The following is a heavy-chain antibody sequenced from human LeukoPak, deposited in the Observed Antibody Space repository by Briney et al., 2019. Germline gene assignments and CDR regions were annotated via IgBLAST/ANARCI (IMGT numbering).Heavy chain of an antibody. Sequence: GRSLRLSCPASGSTFSTDWMHWVRQGPGRWLVWVARMIGDGSTTTHAHYAMGRFTSSRDNAKNTLYLQMNSLRAEDTAVYYGAMSAGRGLIYRGEGTLVTVSS. CDR3: AMSAGRGLIY. V-gene: IGHV3-74*01. D-gene: IGHD3-22*01. CDR1: GSTFSTDW. CDR2: MIGDGSTT. J-gene: IGHJ4*02.